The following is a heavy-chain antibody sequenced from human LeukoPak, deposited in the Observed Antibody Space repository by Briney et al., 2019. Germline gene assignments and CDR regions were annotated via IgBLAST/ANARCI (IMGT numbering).Heavy chain of an antibody. CDR2: ISSSGSTI. CDR1: GFTFSDYY. CDR3: AKDGQWLVRWANWFDP. J-gene: IGHJ5*02. V-gene: IGHV3-11*04. Sequence: GGSLRLSCAASGFTFSDYYMSWIRQAPGKGLEWVSYISSSGSTIYYADSVKGRFTISRDNAKNSLYLQMNSLRAEDTAVYYCAKDGQWLVRWANWFDPWGQGTLVTVSS. D-gene: IGHD6-19*01.